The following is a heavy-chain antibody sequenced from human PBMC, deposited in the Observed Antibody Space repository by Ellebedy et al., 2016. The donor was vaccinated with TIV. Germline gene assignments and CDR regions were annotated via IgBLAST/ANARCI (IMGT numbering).Heavy chain of an antibody. CDR1: GFNFRSYW. Sequence: GESLKISCAASGFNFRSYWMTWVRQAPGKGLEWVAKIRQEGDEIYYVESVKGRFTISRDNAKNSLFHQMNSLRVEDTAVYYCARRASNGDYAVQVNPWFDPWGQGTLVTVSS. V-gene: IGHV3-7*01. D-gene: IGHD4-17*01. J-gene: IGHJ5*02. CDR3: ARRASNGDYAVQVNPWFDP. CDR2: IRQEGDEI.